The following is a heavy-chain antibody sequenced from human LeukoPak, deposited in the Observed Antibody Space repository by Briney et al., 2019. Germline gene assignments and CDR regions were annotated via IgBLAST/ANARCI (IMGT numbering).Heavy chain of an antibody. Sequence: GGSLRLSCAASGFTFSSYAMHWVRQAPGKGLEWVAVISYDGSNKYYADSVKGRFTISRDNSKNTLYLQMNSLRAEDTAVYYCARGLSSGYYFDYWGQGTLVTVSS. CDR3: ARGLSSGYYFDY. CDR1: GFTFSSYA. D-gene: IGHD3-22*01. J-gene: IGHJ4*02. CDR2: ISYDGSNK. V-gene: IGHV3-30-3*01.